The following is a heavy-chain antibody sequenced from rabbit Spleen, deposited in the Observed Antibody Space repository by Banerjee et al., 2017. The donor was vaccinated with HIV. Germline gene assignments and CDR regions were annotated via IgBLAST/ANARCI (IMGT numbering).Heavy chain of an antibody. CDR2: IYPGGSGNT. J-gene: IGHJ6*01. D-gene: IGHD8-1*01. CDR1: GFSFSGSAW. CDR3: ARDVGTSFSTYGMDL. Sequence: QQQLEESGGGLVKPGGTLTLTCTVSGFSFSGSAWICWVRQAPGKGLECIACIYPGGSGNTYSATWAKGRFTISKASSTTVTLQMTSLTVADTATYFCARDVGTSFSTYGMDLLGPGTLVTVS. V-gene: IGHV1S45*01.